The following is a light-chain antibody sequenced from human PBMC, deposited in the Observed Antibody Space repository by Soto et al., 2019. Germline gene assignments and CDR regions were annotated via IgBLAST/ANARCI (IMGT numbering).Light chain of an antibody. CDR2: DAS. Sequence: EIVLTQSLATLSLSPGGRATLSCRASQSVSTFLAWYQLKPGQAPRLLIYDASNRASGIPARFSGSGSGTDFTLTISSLEPEDFALYYCQQRSSWPRTFGQGTKVDIK. CDR3: QQRSSWPRT. V-gene: IGKV3-11*01. J-gene: IGKJ1*01. CDR1: QSVSTF.